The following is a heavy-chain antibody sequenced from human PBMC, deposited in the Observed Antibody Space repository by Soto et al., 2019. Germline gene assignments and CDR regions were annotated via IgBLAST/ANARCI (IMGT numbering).Heavy chain of an antibody. CDR3: ARGWDYYDSSGQYYYGMDV. Sequence: SVKVSCKASGGTFSSYAISWVRQAPGQGLEWMGGIIPIFGTANYAQKFQGRVTITADESTSTAYMELSSLRSEDTAVYYCARGWDYYDSSGQYYYGMDVWGQGTTVTVSS. J-gene: IGHJ6*02. D-gene: IGHD3-22*01. CDR2: IIPIFGTA. V-gene: IGHV1-69*13. CDR1: GGTFSSYA.